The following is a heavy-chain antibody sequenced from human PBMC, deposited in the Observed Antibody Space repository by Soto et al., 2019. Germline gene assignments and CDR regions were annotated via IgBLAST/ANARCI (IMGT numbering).Heavy chain of an antibody. CDR1: GGSFSGYY. V-gene: IGHV4-34*01. D-gene: IGHD5-18*01. J-gene: IGHJ4*02. Sequence: ASETLSLTCAVYGGSFSGYYWSWIRQPPGKGLEWIGEINHSGSTNYNPSLKSRVTISVDTSKNQFSLKLSSVTAADTAVYYCALTWIQLSYFDYCGQGTLVPVSP. CDR2: INHSGST. CDR3: ALTWIQLSYFDY.